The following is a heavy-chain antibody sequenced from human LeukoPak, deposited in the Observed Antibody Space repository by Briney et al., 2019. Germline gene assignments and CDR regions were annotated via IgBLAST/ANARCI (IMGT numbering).Heavy chain of an antibody. J-gene: IGHJ4*02. V-gene: IGHV3-7*01. CDR2: IKSDGSEK. Sequence: GGSLSLSCAASGFTFINSWMSWVRQAPGKGLEWVANIKSDGSEKYYVDSVEGRFTISRGNAKNSVSLQMNSLRGEDTAVYYCVRSLGSSSADFWGQGTLVTVSS. CDR1: GFTFINSW. D-gene: IGHD6-6*01. CDR3: VRSLGSSSADF.